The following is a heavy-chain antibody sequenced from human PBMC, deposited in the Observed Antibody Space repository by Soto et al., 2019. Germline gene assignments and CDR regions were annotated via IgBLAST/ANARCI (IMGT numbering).Heavy chain of an antibody. V-gene: IGHV3-23*01. CDR3: AREGGSFDP. Sequence: GGSLRLSCAASGFNFSNYAMSWVRQAPGKGLEWVSAISGSGGSTYYADSVKGRFTISRDNAKNSLYLQMNSLRAEDTAVYYCAREGGSFDPWGQGTLVTVSS. CDR2: ISGSGGST. D-gene: IGHD1-26*01. CDR1: GFNFSNYA. J-gene: IGHJ5*02.